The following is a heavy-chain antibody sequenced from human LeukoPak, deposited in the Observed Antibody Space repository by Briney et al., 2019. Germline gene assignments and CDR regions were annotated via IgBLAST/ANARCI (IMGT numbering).Heavy chain of an antibody. Sequence: SETLSLTCTVSGGSISSYYWSWIRQPPGKGLEWIGYIYYSGSTNYNPSLKSRVTISVDTSKNQFSLKLSSVTAADTAVYYCARLPYYYDSSGYVIVWGQGTMVTVSS. CDR3: ARLPYYYDSSGYVIV. CDR2: IYYSGST. J-gene: IGHJ3*01. V-gene: IGHV4-59*01. D-gene: IGHD3-22*01. CDR1: GGSISSYY.